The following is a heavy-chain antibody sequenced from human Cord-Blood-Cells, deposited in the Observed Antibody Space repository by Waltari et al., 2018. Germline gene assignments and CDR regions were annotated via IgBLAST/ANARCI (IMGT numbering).Heavy chain of an antibody. D-gene: IGHD2-15*01. Sequence: QVQLVKSGAEVKKPGSSVKVSCKASGGTFSSYAISWVRQAPGKGLEWMGGIIPIFGTANYAQKFQGRVTITADESTSTAYMELSSLRSEDTAVYYCASGYCSGGSCAGRFDIWGQGTMVTVSS. V-gene: IGHV1-69*01. CDR1: GGTFSSYA. CDR2: IIPIFGTA. CDR3: ASGYCSGGSCAGRFDI. J-gene: IGHJ3*02.